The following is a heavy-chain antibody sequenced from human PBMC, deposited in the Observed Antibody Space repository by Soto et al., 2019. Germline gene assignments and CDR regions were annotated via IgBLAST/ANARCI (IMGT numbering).Heavy chain of an antibody. V-gene: IGHV3-20*04. J-gene: IGHJ4*02. CDR1: GFTFDDYA. Sequence: EVHLVESGGSVVRPGGSLRLSCAASGFTFDDYALSWVRQGPGKGLEWVSHITWNGESTTYAESVRGRFTISRDNAKNALSLQMNSLRAEDTALYYCARAARYGDYQRHFDYWGQGTLVTVSS. CDR2: ITWNGEST. D-gene: IGHD4-17*01. CDR3: ARAARYGDYQRHFDY.